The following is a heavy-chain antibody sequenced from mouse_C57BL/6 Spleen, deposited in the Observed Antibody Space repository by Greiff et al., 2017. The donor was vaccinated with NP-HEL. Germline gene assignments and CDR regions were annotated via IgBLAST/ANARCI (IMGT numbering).Heavy chain of an antibody. CDR1: GYTFTSYW. CDR2: IYPGNSDT. V-gene: IGHV1-5*01. CDR3: TRGIYYGNTCYAMDY. Sequence: EVQLQQSGTVLARPGASVKMSCKTSGYTFTSYWMHWVKQRPGQGLEWIGAIYPGNSDTSYNQKFKGKAKLTAVTSASTAYMELSSLTNEDSAGYYCTRGIYYGNTCYAMDYWGQVTSVTVSS. J-gene: IGHJ4*01. D-gene: IGHD2-1*01.